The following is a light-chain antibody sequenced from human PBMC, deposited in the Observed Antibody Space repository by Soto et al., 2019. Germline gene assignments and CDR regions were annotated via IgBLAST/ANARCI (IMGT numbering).Light chain of an antibody. J-gene: IGKJ5*01. CDR3: QQRSNWIT. CDR1: QSVSSY. Sequence: EIVLTQSPATLSLSPGERATLSCRASQSVSSYLAWYQQKPGQAARLLIYDASNRATGITARFSGSGSGTDFTLTISSLEPEDVAVYYCQQRSNWITFGQGTRLEIK. CDR2: DAS. V-gene: IGKV3-11*01.